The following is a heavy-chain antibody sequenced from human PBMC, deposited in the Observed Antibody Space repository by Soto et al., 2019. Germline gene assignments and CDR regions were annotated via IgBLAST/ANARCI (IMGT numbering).Heavy chain of an antibody. D-gene: IGHD3-10*01. J-gene: IGHJ5*02. CDR3: VGRGVIITQGWFDP. CDR2: KFYSGSP. V-gene: IGHV4-39*01. CDR1: GGSVRSTGYY. Sequence: SETLSLTCTVSGGSVRSTGYYWGWIRQPPGKGLEWIGNKFYSGSPNVNPSLKSRVTISVDTSKNQFSLRLTSVTAADTAVYYCVGRGVIITQGWFDPWGQGTLVTVAS.